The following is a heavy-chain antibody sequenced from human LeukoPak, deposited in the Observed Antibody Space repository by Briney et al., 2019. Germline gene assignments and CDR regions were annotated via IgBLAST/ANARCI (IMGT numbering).Heavy chain of an antibody. CDR3: AREYCGGDCEAGYYYYGMDV. CDR2: IWYDGSNK. V-gene: IGHV3-33*01. D-gene: IGHD2-21*02. CDR1: GFTFSSYG. Sequence: GGSLRLSCAASGFTFSSYGMHWVRQAPGKGLEWVAVIWYDGSNKYYADSVKGRCTISRDNSKNTLYQKMNRLRAEDTAVYYCAREYCGGDCEAGYYYYGMDVWGQGTTVTVSS. J-gene: IGHJ6*02.